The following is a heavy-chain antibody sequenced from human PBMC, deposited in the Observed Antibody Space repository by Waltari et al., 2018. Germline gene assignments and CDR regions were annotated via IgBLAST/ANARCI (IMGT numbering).Heavy chain of an antibody. J-gene: IGHJ3*02. Sequence: QMQLVQSGPEVKKPGTSVRVSCKASGFTLSSSAVQWVRQARGQRLEWIGWIVVGSRNTKYDQKLQDRITIASDMSTNTVYMDLSSLTSDDTAVYYCAAYYYDTAAFDIWGQGTMVTVSS. CDR1: GFTLSSSA. CDR3: AAYYYDTAAFDI. CDR2: IVVGSRNT. D-gene: IGHD3-22*01. V-gene: IGHV1-58*01.